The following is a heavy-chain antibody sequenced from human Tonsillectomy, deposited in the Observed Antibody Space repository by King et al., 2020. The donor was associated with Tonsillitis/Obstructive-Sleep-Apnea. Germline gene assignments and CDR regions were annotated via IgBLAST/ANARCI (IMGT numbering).Heavy chain of an antibody. Sequence: QLQESGPGLVKPSETLSLTCTVSGGSISSYYWSWIRQPPGKGLEWIGYIYYSGSTNYNPSLKSRVTISVDTSKNQFSLKLSSVTAADTAVYYCARGHNRGYYDSSGYYFYLRDAFDIWGQGTMVTVSS. CDR3: ARGHNRGYYDSSGYYFYLRDAFDI. V-gene: IGHV4-59*01. CDR1: GGSISSYY. CDR2: IYYSGST. J-gene: IGHJ3*02. D-gene: IGHD3-22*01.